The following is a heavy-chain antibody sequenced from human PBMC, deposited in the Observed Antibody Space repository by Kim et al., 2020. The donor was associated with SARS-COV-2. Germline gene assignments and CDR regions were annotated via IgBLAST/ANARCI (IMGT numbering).Heavy chain of an antibody. CDR2: ISSSSSYI. V-gene: IGHV3-21*01. CDR1: GFTFSSYS. J-gene: IGHJ6*02. Sequence: GGSLRLSCAASGFTFSSYSMNWVRQAPGKGLEWVSSISSSSSYIYYADSVKGRFTISRDNAKNSLYLQMNSLRAEDTAVYYCASSSSGRNGMDVWGQGTTVTVSS. D-gene: IGHD6-25*01. CDR3: ASSSSGRNGMDV.